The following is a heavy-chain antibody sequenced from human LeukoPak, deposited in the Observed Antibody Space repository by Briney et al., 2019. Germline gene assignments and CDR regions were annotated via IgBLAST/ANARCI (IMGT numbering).Heavy chain of an antibody. CDR1: GYTFNSYG. CDR2: ISVYKGNT. J-gene: IGHJ4*02. V-gene: IGHV1-18*01. CDR3: ARVGSDSGYDLGIDH. Sequence: GASVKVSCKASGYTFNSYGISWVRQAPGQGLEWMGWISVYKGNTNYAQKFQGRVTMTTDTSTSTAYMDLRSLRSDDTAVYYCARVGSDSGYDLGIDHWGQGTLVTVSA. D-gene: IGHD5-12*01.